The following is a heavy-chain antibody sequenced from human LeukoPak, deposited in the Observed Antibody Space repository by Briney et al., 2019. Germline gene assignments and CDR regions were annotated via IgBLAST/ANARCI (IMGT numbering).Heavy chain of an antibody. D-gene: IGHD1-26*01. Sequence: SETLSLTCAVYGGSFSGYYWSWIRQPPGKGLEWIGEINHSGSTNYNLSLKSRVTISVDTSKNQFSLKLSSVTAADTAVYYCARGRKWELLGGSNWFDPWGQGTLVTVSS. CDR3: ARGRKWELLGGSNWFDP. CDR1: GGSFSGYY. V-gene: IGHV4-34*01. CDR2: INHSGST. J-gene: IGHJ5*02.